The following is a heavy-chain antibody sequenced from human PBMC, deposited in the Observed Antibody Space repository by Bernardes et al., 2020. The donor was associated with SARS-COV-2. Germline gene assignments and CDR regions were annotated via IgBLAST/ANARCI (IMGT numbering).Heavy chain of an antibody. CDR1: GFTFNTYA. CDR2: ISFDGSNK. CDR3: ARDWDYGESGYYYGVDV. V-gene: IGHV3-30-3*01. J-gene: IGHJ6*02. D-gene: IGHD4-17*01. Sequence: GGSLRLSCAASGFTFNTYAMHWVRQAPGKGLEWVAFISFDGSNKYYADSVKGRFTISRDNSRNTLYLLMNSLRPEDTAVYYCARDWDYGESGYYYGVDVWGQGTTVTGSS.